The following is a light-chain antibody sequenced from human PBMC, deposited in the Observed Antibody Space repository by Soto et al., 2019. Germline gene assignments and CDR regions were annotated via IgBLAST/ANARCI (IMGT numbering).Light chain of an antibody. V-gene: IGKV3-20*01. CDR3: PQYSNLPVT. J-gene: IGKJ4*01. CDR1: QSVNNNY. CDR2: GAS. Sequence: IGVKQSPGTLSLSPGEGATLSCRASQSVNNNYLAWYQQKPGQAPRLLIYGASKRATGIPDRFSGSGSGTDFTLTISRLEPEDFAVYYCPQYSNLPVTFGGGTNVDI.